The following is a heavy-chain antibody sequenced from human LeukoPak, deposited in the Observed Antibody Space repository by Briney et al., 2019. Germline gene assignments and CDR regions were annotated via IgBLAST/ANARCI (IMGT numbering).Heavy chain of an antibody. Sequence: SETLSLTCTVSGYSISSGYYWGWIRQPPGKGLEWIGNIYHSGSTYYNPSLKSRVTISVDTSKNQFSLKLSSVTAADTAVYYCARSSSGWYDYWGQGTLVTVSS. V-gene: IGHV4-38-2*02. J-gene: IGHJ4*02. D-gene: IGHD6-19*01. CDR1: GYSISSGYY. CDR2: IYHSGST. CDR3: ARSSSGWYDY.